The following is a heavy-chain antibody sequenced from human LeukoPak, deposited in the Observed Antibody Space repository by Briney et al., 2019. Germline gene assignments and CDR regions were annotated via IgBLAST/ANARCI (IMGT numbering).Heavy chain of an antibody. D-gene: IGHD5-18*01. CDR3: ARDEYSYGYLGY. CDR1: GFTFSGSA. J-gene: IGHJ4*02. CDR2: IRSKANSYAT. Sequence: GGSLRLSCAASGFTFSGSAMHWVRQASGKGLEWVGRIRSKANSYATAYAASVKGRFTISRDDSKNTLYLQMNSLRAEDTAVYYCARDEYSYGYLGYWGQGTLVTVSS. V-gene: IGHV3-73*01.